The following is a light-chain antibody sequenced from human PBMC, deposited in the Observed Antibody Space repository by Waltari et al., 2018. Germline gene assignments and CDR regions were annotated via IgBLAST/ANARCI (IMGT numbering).Light chain of an antibody. CDR2: EDN. Sequence: QSALTQPASVSGSPGQSITISCTGTSSDVGSYNLVSWYQQHPGKAPKLMIYEDNKLPSGISNRFSASKSGNTASLTISGLQAEDEADYYCCSYAGSSIWVFGGGTKLTVL. V-gene: IGLV2-23*01. J-gene: IGLJ3*02. CDR1: SSDVGSYNL. CDR3: CSYAGSSIWV.